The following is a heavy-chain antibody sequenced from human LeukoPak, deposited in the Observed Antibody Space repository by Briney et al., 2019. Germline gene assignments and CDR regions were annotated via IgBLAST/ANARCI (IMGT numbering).Heavy chain of an antibody. D-gene: IGHD3-10*01. V-gene: IGHV1-2*02. CDR1: GYTFTGSGWY. CDR2: LHPNNGAT. J-gene: IGHJ4*02. Sequence: ASVTVSCKASGYTFTGSGWYLYWLRQAPGQGLECVGWLHPNNGATGYAQKFQGRVAMTTDTSISTAYMELSRLRPDDTAIYYCARDGPAQMVDFDYWGQGTLVTVSS. CDR3: ARDGPAQMVDFDY.